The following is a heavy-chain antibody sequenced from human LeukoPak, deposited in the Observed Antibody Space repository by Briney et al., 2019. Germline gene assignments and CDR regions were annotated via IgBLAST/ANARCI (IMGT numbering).Heavy chain of an antibody. D-gene: IGHD1-26*01. CDR1: GFTFSNYW. CDR2: IRPDGLEK. CDR3: VRLKSGSYSFEH. Sequence: PGGSLRLPCAASGFTFSNYWMTWVRQAPGKRLEWVANIRPDGLEKNYVDSVKGRFTISRDNAKNSLYLQLNSLRAEDTAVFYCVRLKSGSYSFEHWGQGTLVTVSS. V-gene: IGHV3-7*01. J-gene: IGHJ4*02.